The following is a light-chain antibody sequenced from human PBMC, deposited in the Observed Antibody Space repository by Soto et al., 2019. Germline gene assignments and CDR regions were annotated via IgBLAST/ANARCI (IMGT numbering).Light chain of an antibody. J-gene: IGLJ1*01. V-gene: IGLV2-11*01. Sequence: QSVLTQPRSVSGSPGQSVTISCTGTPTDVGGYNYVSWYQQHPGKAPKLILYDVNNRPTGVPDRFSGSKSGVTASLTISGLRPEDEADYHCCSYAGNYLFVFGTATKLTVL. CDR3: CSYAGNYLFV. CDR2: DVN. CDR1: PTDVGGYNY.